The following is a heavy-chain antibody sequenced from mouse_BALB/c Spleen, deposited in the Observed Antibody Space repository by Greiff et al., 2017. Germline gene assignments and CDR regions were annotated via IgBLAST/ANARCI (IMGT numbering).Heavy chain of an antibody. CDR2: IRLKSNNYAT. CDR1: GFTFSNYW. Sequence: EVKLEESGGGLVQPGGSMKLSCVASGFTFSNYWMNWVRQSPEKGLEWVAEIRLKSNNYATHYAESVKGRFTISRDDSKSSVYLQMNNLRAEDTGIYYCTRSYDGYYDLAWFAYWGQGTLVTVSA. CDR3: TRSYDGYYDLAWFAY. J-gene: IGHJ3*01. V-gene: IGHV6-6*02. D-gene: IGHD2-3*01.